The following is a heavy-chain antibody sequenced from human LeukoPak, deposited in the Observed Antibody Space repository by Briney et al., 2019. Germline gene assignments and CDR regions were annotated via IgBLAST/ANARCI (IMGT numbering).Heavy chain of an antibody. CDR1: GGSISSYY. CDR3: ARQSIAAALDAFDI. D-gene: IGHD6-13*01. CDR2: IYTSGST. J-gene: IGHJ3*02. V-gene: IGHV4-4*07. Sequence: PSETLSLTCTVSGGSISSYYWSWIRQPAGKGLEWIGRIYTSGSTNYNPSLKSRVTMSVDTSKNQFSLKLSSVTAADTAVYYCARQSIAAALDAFDIWGQGTMVTVSS.